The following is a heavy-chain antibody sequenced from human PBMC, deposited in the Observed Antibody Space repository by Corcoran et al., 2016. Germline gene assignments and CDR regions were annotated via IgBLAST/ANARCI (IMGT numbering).Heavy chain of an antibody. D-gene: IGHD6-13*01. CDR3: ARADQQLGYFQH. CDR1: GYTFTGYY. V-gene: IGHV1-2*02. J-gene: IGHJ1*01. CDR2: INPNSGGT. Sequence: QVQLVQSGAEVKKPGASVKVSCKASGYTFTGYYMHWVRQAPGQGLEWMGWINPNSGGTNYAPKFQGRVTMTRDTSISTAYMELRRLRSDDTAVYYCARADQQLGYFQHWGQGTLVTVSS.